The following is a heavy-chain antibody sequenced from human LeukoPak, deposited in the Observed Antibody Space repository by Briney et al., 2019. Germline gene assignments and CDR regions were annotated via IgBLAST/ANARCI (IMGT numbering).Heavy chain of an antibody. Sequence: PGGSLRLSCAASGFTFSCYWMSWVRQAPGKGLEWVANIKQDGSEKYYVDSVKGRFTISRDNAKNSLYLQMNSLRAEDTAVYYCARVGGVVISSGFDYWGQGTLVTVSS. CDR2: IKQDGSEK. V-gene: IGHV3-7*03. D-gene: IGHD3-3*01. CDR3: ARVGGVVISSGFDY. CDR1: GFTFSCYW. J-gene: IGHJ4*02.